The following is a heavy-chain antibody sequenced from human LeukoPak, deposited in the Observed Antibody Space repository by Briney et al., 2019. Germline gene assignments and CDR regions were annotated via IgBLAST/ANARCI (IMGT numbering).Heavy chain of an antibody. Sequence: PGGSLRLSCAASGFTFSSYAMSWVRQAPGKGLEWVSAISGSGGSTYYADSVKGRFTIPRDNSKNTLYLQMNSLRAEDTAVYYCAKLPLITMIVVVGYFDYWGQGTLVTVSS. V-gene: IGHV3-23*01. CDR2: ISGSGGST. CDR3: AKLPLITMIVVVGYFDY. J-gene: IGHJ4*02. D-gene: IGHD3-22*01. CDR1: GFTFSSYA.